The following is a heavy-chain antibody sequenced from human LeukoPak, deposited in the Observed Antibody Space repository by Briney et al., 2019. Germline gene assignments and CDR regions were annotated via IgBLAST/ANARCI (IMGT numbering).Heavy chain of an antibody. J-gene: IGHJ5*02. CDR2: INPSGGST. V-gene: IGHV1-46*01. D-gene: IGHD2-8*01. Sequence: ASVKVSCKASGYILTSYGISWVRQAPGQGLEWMGIINPSGGSTSYAQKFQGRVTMTRDTSTSTVYMELSSLRSEDTAVYYCARERVMSRNWFDPWGQGTLVTVSS. CDR3: ARERVMSRNWFDP. CDR1: GYILTSYG.